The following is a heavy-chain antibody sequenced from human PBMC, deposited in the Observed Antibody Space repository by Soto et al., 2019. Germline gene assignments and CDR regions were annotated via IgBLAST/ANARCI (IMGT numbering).Heavy chain of an antibody. CDR3: ARDAGWYKIDC. D-gene: IGHD6-19*01. J-gene: IGHJ4*02. V-gene: IGHV3-7*01. CDR2: IRPDGGQQ. Sequence: PGGSLRLSCAASGFTFSDYWMTWVRQAPGRGLEWVANIRPDGGQQFYVDSVKGRFTISRDNAKNSLYLQMNSLGVEDTAVYYCARDAGWYKIDCWGQGTLVTVSS. CDR1: GFTFSDYW.